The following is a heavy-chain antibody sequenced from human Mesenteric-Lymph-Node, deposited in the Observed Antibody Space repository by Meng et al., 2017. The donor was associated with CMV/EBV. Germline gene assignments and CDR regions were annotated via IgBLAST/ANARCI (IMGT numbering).Heavy chain of an antibody. Sequence: GESLKISCAASGFTFDDYAMHWVRQVPGEGLEWVAFIRYDGNEKHYSDSVKGRFTISRDNSKNTVYLQMNSLRAEDTAVYYCARGGGFDPFGYWGQGTLVTVSS. V-gene: IGHV3-30*02. CDR3: ARGGGFDPFGY. CDR1: GFTFDDYA. J-gene: IGHJ4*02. CDR2: IRYDGNEK. D-gene: IGHD5-12*01.